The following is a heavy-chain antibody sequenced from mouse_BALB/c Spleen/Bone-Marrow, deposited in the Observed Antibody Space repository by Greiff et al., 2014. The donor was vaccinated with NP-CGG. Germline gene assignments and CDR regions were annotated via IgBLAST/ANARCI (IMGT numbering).Heavy chain of an antibody. CDR1: GFTFSSYT. CDR2: ISNGGGST. J-gene: IGHJ2*01. V-gene: IGHV5-12-2*01. Sequence: LQQSGGGLVQPGGSLKLSCAASGFTFSSYTMSWVRQTPEKRLEWVAYISNGGGSTYYPDTVEGRFTISRDNAKNTLYLQMSSLKSEDTAMYYCARHGGSRGYYFDYWGQGTTLTVSS. CDR3: ARHGGSRGYYFDY. D-gene: IGHD1-1*01.